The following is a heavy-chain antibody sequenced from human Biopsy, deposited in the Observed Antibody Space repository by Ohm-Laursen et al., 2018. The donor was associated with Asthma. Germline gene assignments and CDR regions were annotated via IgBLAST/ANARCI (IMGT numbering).Heavy chain of an antibody. D-gene: IGHD3-3*01. J-gene: IGHJ5*02. CDR3: ARFTASITIFGVVNNWFDP. V-gene: IGHV3-30*03. CDR2: ISYDGSNK. CDR1: GFTFSSYG. Sequence: RSLRLSCAASGFTFSSYGMHWVRQAPGKGLEWVAVISYDGSNKYYADSVKGRFTISRDNSKNTLYLQMNSLRAEDTAVYYCARFTASITIFGVVNNWFDPWGQGTLVTVSS.